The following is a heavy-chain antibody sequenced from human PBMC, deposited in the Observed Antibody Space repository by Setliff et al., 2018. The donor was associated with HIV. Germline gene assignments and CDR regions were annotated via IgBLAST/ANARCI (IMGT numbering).Heavy chain of an antibody. CDR2: INTHTGNT. Sequence: ASVKVSCKTSGYTFIDYYIHWVRQAPGQGLEWMGWINTHTGNTNSAQRFQGRVTMTTDTSTSTAYMELRSLRSEDTAVYYCARDGGYCSGGSCSESGYWGQGTLVTVSS. CDR1: GYTFIDYY. V-gene: IGHV1-18*01. D-gene: IGHD2-15*01. CDR3: ARDGGYCSGGSCSESGY. J-gene: IGHJ4*02.